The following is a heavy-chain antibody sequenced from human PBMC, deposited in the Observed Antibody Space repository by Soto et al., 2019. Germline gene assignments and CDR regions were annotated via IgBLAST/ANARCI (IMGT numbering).Heavy chain of an antibody. V-gene: IGHV4-59*01. Sequence: QVQLQESGPGLVKPSETLSLTCTVSGGSISSYYWSWIRQPPGKGLEWIGYIYYSGSTNYNPSLKSRVTIQVDTSKNQLSIKLSSVTAADTAVYYCARDIMGTNYSYYGMDVWGQGTTVTVSS. CDR3: ARDIMGTNYSYYGMDV. CDR2: IYYSGST. J-gene: IGHJ6*02. CDR1: GGSISSYY. D-gene: IGHD2-8*01.